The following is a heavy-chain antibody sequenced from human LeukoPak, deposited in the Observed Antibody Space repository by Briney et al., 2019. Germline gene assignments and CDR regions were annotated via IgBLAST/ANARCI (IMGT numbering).Heavy chain of an antibody. J-gene: IGHJ4*02. V-gene: IGHV3-21*01. Sequence: PGGSLRLPCAASGFTFSSYSMTWVRQAPGKGLEWVSSISSSSSYIYYADSVKGRFTISRDNAKNSLYLQMNSLRAEDTAVYYCARAQHSYGDYGYWGQGTLVTVSS. D-gene: IGHD4-17*01. CDR2: ISSSSSYI. CDR3: ARAQHSYGDYGY. CDR1: GFTFSSYS.